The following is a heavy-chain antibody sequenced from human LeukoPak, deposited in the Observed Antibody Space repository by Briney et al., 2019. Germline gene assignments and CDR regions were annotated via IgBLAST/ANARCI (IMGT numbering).Heavy chain of an antibody. CDR3: ARGGGLDV. Sequence: GGTLRLFCAASGFTFSSYWMNWARQAPGKGLEWVASINHNGNVNYYVDSVKGRFTISRDNAKNSLYLQMSNLRAEDTAVYFCARGGGLDVWGQGATVTVSS. D-gene: IGHD3-16*01. CDR2: INHNGNVN. CDR1: GFTFSSYW. J-gene: IGHJ6*02. V-gene: IGHV3-7*03.